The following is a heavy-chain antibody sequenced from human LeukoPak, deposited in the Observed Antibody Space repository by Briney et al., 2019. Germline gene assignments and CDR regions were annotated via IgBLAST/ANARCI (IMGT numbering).Heavy chain of an antibody. D-gene: IGHD3-3*01. Sequence: GGSLRLSCAASGFIPSSNYVSWVRQARGKGLEWVSVFYSGGSTYYADSFKGRFTISKDKAKNSLYLQMNSLRAEDTAVYYCVRDTDFWSGYYIRYYYYYIDVWGKGTTVTVSS. J-gene: IGHJ6*03. CDR1: GFIPSSNY. CDR2: FYSGGST. V-gene: IGHV3-53*01. CDR3: VRDTDFWSGYYIRYYYYYIDV.